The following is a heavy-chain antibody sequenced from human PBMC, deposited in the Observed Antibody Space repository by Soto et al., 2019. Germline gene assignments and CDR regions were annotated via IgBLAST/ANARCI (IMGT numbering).Heavy chain of an antibody. D-gene: IGHD1-26*01. CDR1: GFTFSSYA. J-gene: IGHJ5*02. CDR2: ISGSGGST. CDR3: AKDLYSGSYNWFDP. Sequence: GGSLRLSCAASGFTFSSYAMSWVRQAPGKGLEWVSAISGSGGSTYYADSVKGRLTISRDNSKNTLYLQVNSLRAEDTAVYYCAKDLYSGSYNWFDPWGQGTLVTVSS. V-gene: IGHV3-23*01.